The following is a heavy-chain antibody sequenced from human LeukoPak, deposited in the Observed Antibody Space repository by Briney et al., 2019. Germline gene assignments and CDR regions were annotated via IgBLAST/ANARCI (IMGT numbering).Heavy chain of an antibody. Sequence: QTGGSLRLSCAVSGFIFSNYAMHWGRQAPGKGLEWVTFIRYDGSFKYYADSVKGRFTISRDNSKNTLYLQMNSLRAEDTAVYYCARRSGIAVAGAFDYWGQGTLVTVSS. CDR3: ARRSGIAVAGAFDY. CDR1: GFIFSNYA. J-gene: IGHJ4*02. D-gene: IGHD6-19*01. CDR2: IRYDGSFK. V-gene: IGHV3-30*02.